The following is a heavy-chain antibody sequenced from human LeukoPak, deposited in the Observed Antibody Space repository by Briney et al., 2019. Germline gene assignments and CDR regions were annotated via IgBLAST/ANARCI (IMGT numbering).Heavy chain of an antibody. V-gene: IGHV3-30*18. CDR2: ISYDGSNK. Sequence: TGGSLRLSCAASGFTFSDYNMNWVRQAPGKGLEWVAVISYDGSNKYYADSVKGRFTISRDNSKNTLYLQMNSLRAEDTAVYYCAKPDSSGLYYYYYYGMDVWGQGTTVTVSS. J-gene: IGHJ6*02. CDR3: AKPDSSGLYYYYYYGMDV. D-gene: IGHD3-22*01. CDR1: GFTFSDYN.